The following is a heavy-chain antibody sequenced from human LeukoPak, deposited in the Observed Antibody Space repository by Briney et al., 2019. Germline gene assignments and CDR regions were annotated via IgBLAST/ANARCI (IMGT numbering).Heavy chain of an antibody. Sequence: PGGSLRLSCAASGFTFSNAWMSWVRQAPGKGLEWVGRIKSKTDGWTTDYAAPVKGRFTISRDDSKNTLYLQMNSLKTEDTAVYYCTTHWRSLDVWGKGTTVTVSS. V-gene: IGHV3-15*01. CDR3: TTHWRSLDV. CDR1: GFTFSNAW. CDR2: IKSKTDGWTT. J-gene: IGHJ6*04. D-gene: IGHD3-3*01.